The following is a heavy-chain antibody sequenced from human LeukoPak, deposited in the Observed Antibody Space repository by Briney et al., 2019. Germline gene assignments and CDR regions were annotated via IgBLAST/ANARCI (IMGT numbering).Heavy chain of an antibody. V-gene: IGHV4-34*01. Sequence: PSETLSLTCAVYGGSLSDHYWSWIRQPPGKGLEWIGEISKNGGIKYNPSLNSRVILSLDTSRNQFSLKLSSVTAADTAMYYCTSGDESRKQGYYGQGTLVTVSS. J-gene: IGHJ4*02. D-gene: IGHD6-13*01. CDR2: ISKNGGI. CDR3: TSGDESRKQGY. CDR1: GGSLSDHY.